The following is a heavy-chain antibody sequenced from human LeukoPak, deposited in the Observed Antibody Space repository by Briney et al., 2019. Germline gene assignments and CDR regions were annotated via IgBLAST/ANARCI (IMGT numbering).Heavy chain of an antibody. CDR1: GGTFSSYA. V-gene: IGHV1-69*01. CDR3: ARGVEMATIFGYYFDY. J-gene: IGHJ4*02. D-gene: IGHD5-24*01. CDR2: IIPIFGTA. Sequence: GSSVKVSCKASGGTFSSYAISWVRQAPGQGLEWMGGIIPIFGTANYAQKFQGRVTITADESTSTAYMELSSRRSEDTAVYYCARGVEMATIFGYYFDYWGQGTLVTVSS.